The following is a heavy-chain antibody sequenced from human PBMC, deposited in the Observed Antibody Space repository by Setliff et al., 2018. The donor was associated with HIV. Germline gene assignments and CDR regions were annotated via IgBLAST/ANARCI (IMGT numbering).Heavy chain of an antibody. CDR2: INPNNGGK. D-gene: IGHD3-22*01. CDR3: ARDYYDSSGYIFFPGLPDY. J-gene: IGHJ4*02. Sequence: ASVKVSCKASGYTFTGYYMHWVRQAPGQGLEWMGWINPNNGGKNYAQKFQGRVTMTGDTSISTAYMELSRLRSDDTAVYYCARDYYDSSGYIFFPGLPDYWGQGTLVTVSS. V-gene: IGHV1-2*02. CDR1: GYTFTGYY.